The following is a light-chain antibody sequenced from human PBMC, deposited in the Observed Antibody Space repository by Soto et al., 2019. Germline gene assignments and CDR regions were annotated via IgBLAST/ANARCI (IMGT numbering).Light chain of an antibody. J-gene: IGKJ4*01. CDR1: QSVGSY. CDR2: EAS. CDR3: QQYGSSPPALT. V-gene: IGKV3-11*01. Sequence: EIVLTQSPATLSLSPGERATLSCRASQSVGSYLAWYQQRPGQAPRLLIYEASNRATGIPARFSGSGSGADFTLTISSLEPEDFAVYYCQQYGSSPPALTFGGGTKV.